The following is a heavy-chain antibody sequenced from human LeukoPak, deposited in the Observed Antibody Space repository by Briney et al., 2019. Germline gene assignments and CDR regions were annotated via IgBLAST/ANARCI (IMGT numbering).Heavy chain of an antibody. CDR3: ARGVPYVGFDY. CDR2: IYYSGST. CDR1: GGSISSYY. V-gene: IGHV4-59*01. Sequence: SETLFLTCTVSGGSISSYYWSWIRQPPGKGLEWIGYIYYSGSTNYNPSLKSRVTISVDTSKNQFSLKLSSVTAADTAVYYCARGVPYVGFDYWGQGTLVTVSS. J-gene: IGHJ4*02. D-gene: IGHD1-1*01.